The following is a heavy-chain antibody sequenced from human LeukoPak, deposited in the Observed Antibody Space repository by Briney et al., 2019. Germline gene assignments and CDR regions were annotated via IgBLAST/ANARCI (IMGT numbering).Heavy chain of an antibody. J-gene: IGHJ4*02. CDR1: GFTVSSNY. Sequence: GGSLRLSCAGSGFTVSSNYMIWVRQAPGKGLEWVSVIYSDGRTYYGDSVKGRFTISRDNSKNMVYLQMNSLRAEDTALYYCALAGYRSSGLGVWGQGTLVTVSS. CDR2: IYSDGRT. V-gene: IGHV3-53*01. CDR3: ALAGYRSSGLGV. D-gene: IGHD6-13*01.